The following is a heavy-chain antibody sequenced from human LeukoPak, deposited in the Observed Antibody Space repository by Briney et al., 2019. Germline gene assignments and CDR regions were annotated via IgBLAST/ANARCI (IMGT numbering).Heavy chain of an antibody. J-gene: IGHJ5*02. CDR1: GGSISSYY. CDR3: ASGGNYCSSTSCYRWYNWFDP. V-gene: IGHV4-4*07. CDR2: IYTTGST. D-gene: IGHD2-2*01. Sequence: SETLSLTCTVSGGSISSYYWTWIRQPAGKGLEWIGRIYTTGSTNYNPSLNSRVTMSVDTSKNQFSLKLSSVTAADTAVYYCASGGNYCSSTSCYRWYNWFDPWGQGTLVTVSS.